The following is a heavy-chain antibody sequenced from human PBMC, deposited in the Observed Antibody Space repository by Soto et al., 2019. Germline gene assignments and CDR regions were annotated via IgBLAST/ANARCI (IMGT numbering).Heavy chain of an antibody. CDR3: ARDRVGGGWLVVASD. V-gene: IGHV4-61*01. CDR2: IYYSGST. CDR1: VGSVISGSYY. Sequence: PSETLSLTCTVSVGSVISGSYYWSWIRQPPGKGLEWIGYIYYSGSTKYNPSLKSRVTISVDTSKNQFSLKLSSVTAADTAVYYCARDRVGGGWLVVASDWGQGTLVTVSS. J-gene: IGHJ4*02. D-gene: IGHD2-15*01.